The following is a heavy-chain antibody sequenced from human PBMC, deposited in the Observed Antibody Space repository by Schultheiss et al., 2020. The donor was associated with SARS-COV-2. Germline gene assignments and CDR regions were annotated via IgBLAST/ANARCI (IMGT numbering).Heavy chain of an antibody. V-gene: IGHV3-30-3*01. CDR3: ARDRRYGMDV. J-gene: IGHJ6*02. CDR2: ISYDGSNK. CDR1: GFTFSSYA. Sequence: GGSLRLSCAASGFTFSSYAMHWVRQAPGKGLEWVAVISYDGSNKYYADSVKGRFTISRDNSKNTLYLQMNSLRAEDTAVYYCARDRRYGMDVWGQGTTVTVSS.